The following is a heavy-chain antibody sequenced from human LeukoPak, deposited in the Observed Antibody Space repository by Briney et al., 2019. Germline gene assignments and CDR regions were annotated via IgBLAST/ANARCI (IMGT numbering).Heavy chain of an antibody. CDR1: GGSISSYY. Sequence: PSETLSLTCTASGGSISSYYLSWIRQPPGKGLEWIEYIYYSGSTTYNPSLKSLVTISVDTSKNQFSLKLSSVTAADTAVYYCARSVVVVAATPIYYFDYWGQGTLVTVCS. D-gene: IGHD2-15*01. J-gene: IGHJ4*02. CDR3: ARSVVVVAATPIYYFDY. CDR2: IYYSGST. V-gene: IGHV4-59*01.